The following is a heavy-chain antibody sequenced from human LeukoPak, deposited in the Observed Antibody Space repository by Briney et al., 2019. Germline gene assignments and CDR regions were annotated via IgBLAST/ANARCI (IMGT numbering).Heavy chain of an antibody. J-gene: IGHJ6*02. CDR3: ARRQDSSSWYLYYYGMDV. V-gene: IGHV4-59*08. Sequence: SQTLSLTCTVSGGSISSYYWSWIRQPPGKGLEWIGYIYYSGSTNYNPSLKSRVTISVDTSKNQFSLKLSSVTAADTAVYYCARRQDSSSWYLYYYGMDVWGQGTTVTVSS. CDR2: IYYSGST. D-gene: IGHD6-13*01. CDR1: GGSISSYY.